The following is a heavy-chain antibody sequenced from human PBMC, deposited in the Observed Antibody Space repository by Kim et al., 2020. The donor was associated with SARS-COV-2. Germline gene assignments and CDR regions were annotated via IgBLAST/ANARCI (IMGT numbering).Heavy chain of an antibody. CDR1: GYSISSGYY. Sequence: SETLSLTCTVSGYSISSGYYWGWIRQPPGKGLEWIGSIYHSGSTYYNPSLKSRVTISVDTSKNQFSLKLSSVTAADTAVYYCARQYGGLRYFDPRGGWFDPWGQGTLVTVSS. CDR3: ARQYGGLRYFDPRGGWFDP. CDR2: IYHSGST. J-gene: IGHJ5*02. D-gene: IGHD3-9*01. V-gene: IGHV4-38-2*02.